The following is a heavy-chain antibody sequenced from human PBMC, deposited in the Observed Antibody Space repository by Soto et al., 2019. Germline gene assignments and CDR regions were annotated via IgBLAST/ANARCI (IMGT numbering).Heavy chain of an antibody. D-gene: IGHD4-17*01. CDR1: GFTFSSYG. J-gene: IGHJ6*02. CDR2: IWYDGSNK. V-gene: IGHV3-33*01. Sequence: QVQLVESGGGVVQPGRSLRLSCAASGFTFSSYGMHWVRQAPGKGLEWVAVIWYDGSNKYYADSVKGRFTISRDNSKNTLYLQMNSLRAEDTAVYYCARDYGDSYYYGMDVWGQGTTVTVSS. CDR3: ARDYGDSYYYGMDV.